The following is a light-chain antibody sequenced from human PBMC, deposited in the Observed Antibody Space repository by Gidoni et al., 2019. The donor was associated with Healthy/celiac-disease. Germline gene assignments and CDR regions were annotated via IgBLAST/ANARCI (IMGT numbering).Light chain of an antibody. CDR2: KDS. CDR1: ALPKQY. J-gene: IGLJ2*01. CDR3: QSADSSGTYPDVV. Sequence: SYELTQPPSVSVSPGPTARITCSGDALPKQYAYWYQQKPGQAPVLVIYKDSERPSGIPERVSGSSSGTTVTLTISGVQAEDEADYYCQSADSSGTYPDVVFGGGTKLTVL. V-gene: IGLV3-25*02.